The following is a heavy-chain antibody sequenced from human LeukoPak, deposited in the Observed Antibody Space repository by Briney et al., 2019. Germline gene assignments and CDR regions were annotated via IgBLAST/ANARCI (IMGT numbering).Heavy chain of an antibody. D-gene: IGHD6-6*01. CDR3: ARDLTSSIAAPPPFDY. Sequence: GGSLRLSCAASGFTFDDYGMSWVRQAPGKGLEWVSGINWNGGSTGYADSVKGRFTISRDNAKNSLYLQMNSLRAEDTALYYCARDLTSSIAAPPPFDYWGQGTLVTVSS. J-gene: IGHJ4*02. V-gene: IGHV3-20*04. CDR1: GFTFDDYG. CDR2: INWNGGST.